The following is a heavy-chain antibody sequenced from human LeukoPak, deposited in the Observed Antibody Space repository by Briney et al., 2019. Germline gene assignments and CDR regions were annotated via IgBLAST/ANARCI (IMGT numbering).Heavy chain of an antibody. J-gene: IGHJ4*02. CDR2: IWYDGSKT. CDR1: GFTFSSYG. Sequence: PGGSLRLSCAASGFTFSSYGMHWVRQAPGKGLEGVAVIWYDGSKTYYTDSVKGRFIISRDNLEKTLYLQMNSLRADDTAVYYCARYRSGSSDYWGQGILVTVSS. CDR3: ARYRSGSSDY. V-gene: IGHV3-33*01. D-gene: IGHD3-10*01.